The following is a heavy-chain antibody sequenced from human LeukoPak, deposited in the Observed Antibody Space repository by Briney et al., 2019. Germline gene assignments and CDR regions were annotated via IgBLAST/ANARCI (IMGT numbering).Heavy chain of an antibody. V-gene: IGHV3-64D*06. CDR3: YVSGWAEDIDN. Sequence: GGSLRLSCSASGITFSSHAMHWVRQAPGKGLEYVSAISDNGGMTFYADSVKGRFTISRDNSKNTLYLQMSSLRGEDTAVYYCYVSGWAEDIDNWGQGTLVTVSS. CDR2: ISDNGGMT. D-gene: IGHD6-19*01. CDR1: GITFSSHA. J-gene: IGHJ4*02.